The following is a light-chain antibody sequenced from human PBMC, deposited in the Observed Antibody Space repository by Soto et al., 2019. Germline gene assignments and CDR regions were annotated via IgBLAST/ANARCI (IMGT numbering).Light chain of an antibody. J-gene: IGKJ1*01. Sequence: DIQMAQSASTLSASVGDRVAITWRASQSISSWLAWYQQKKGKAPKLLIYKASSLESGVPSRFSGSGYGAEFNLTISSLQTDDFATYYCQQYNSYSKTFGQGTKVDIK. V-gene: IGKV1-5*03. CDR3: QQYNSYSKT. CDR2: KAS. CDR1: QSISSW.